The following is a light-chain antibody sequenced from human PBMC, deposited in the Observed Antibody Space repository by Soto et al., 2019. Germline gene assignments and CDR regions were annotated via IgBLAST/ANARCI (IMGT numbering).Light chain of an antibody. CDR3: QQSYSTRRT. CDR1: QSIISY. Sequence: DIQMTQSPSSLSASVGDRVTITCRASQSIISYLNWYQQKPGKAPKLLIYAASSLQSGVPPRFSGSGSGTDFTLTISSLQPEDFATYYCQQSYSTRRTFGQGTKVDI. CDR2: AAS. J-gene: IGKJ1*01. V-gene: IGKV1-39*01.